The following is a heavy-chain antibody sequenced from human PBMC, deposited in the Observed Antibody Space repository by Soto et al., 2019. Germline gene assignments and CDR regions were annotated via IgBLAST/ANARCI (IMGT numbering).Heavy chain of an antibody. Sequence: GGSLRLSCAASGFTFSSYSMNWVRQAPGKGLEWVSYISSSSSTIYYADSVKGRFTISRDNAKNSLYLQMNSLRDEDTAVYYCARDRRSGYSPDNYYYYYGMDVWGQGTTVTVSS. CDR2: ISSSSSTI. D-gene: IGHD5-18*01. J-gene: IGHJ6*02. CDR1: GFTFSSYS. CDR3: ARDRRSGYSPDNYYYYYGMDV. V-gene: IGHV3-48*02.